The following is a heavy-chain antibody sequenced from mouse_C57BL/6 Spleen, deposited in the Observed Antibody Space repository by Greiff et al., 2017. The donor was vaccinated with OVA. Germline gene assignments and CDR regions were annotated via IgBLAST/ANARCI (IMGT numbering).Heavy chain of an antibody. D-gene: IGHD1-1*01. CDR1: GFNIKDGY. Sequence: VQLQQSGAELVRPGASVKLSCTASGFNIKDGYMHWVKQRPEQGLEWIGWIDPENGDTEYASKFQGKATITADTSSNTAYLQLSSLTSEDTAVYYCTTVYYYGSSYGFAYWGQGTLVTVSA. CDR3: TTVYYYGSSYGFAY. V-gene: IGHV14-4*01. CDR2: IDPENGDT. J-gene: IGHJ3*01.